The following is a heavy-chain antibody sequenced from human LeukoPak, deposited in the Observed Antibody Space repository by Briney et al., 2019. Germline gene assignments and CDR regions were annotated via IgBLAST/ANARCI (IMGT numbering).Heavy chain of an antibody. Sequence: GGSLRLSCAASGFTFSSYAMSWVRQAPGKGLEWVSAISGSGGSTYYADSVKGRFTISRDNAKNSLYLQMNSLRAEDTALYYCARDRNPFVVVPAAIAFDYWGQGTLVTVSS. V-gene: IGHV3-23*01. D-gene: IGHD2-2*01. CDR1: GFTFSSYA. CDR3: ARDRNPFVVVPAAIAFDY. CDR2: ISGSGGST. J-gene: IGHJ4*02.